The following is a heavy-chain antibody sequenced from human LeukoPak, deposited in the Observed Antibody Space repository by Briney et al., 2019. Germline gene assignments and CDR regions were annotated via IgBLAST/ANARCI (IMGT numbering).Heavy chain of an antibody. V-gene: IGHV4-59*11. CDR2: IYYSGST. J-gene: IGHJ2*01. D-gene: IGHD1-1*01. CDR1: GGSISSHY. Sequence: SETLSLTCTVSGGSISSHYWSWIRQPPGKGLEWIGYIYYSGSTNYNPSLKSRVTISVDTSKNQFSLKLSSVTAADTAVYYCARVSKTTLNWNWYFDLWGRGTLVTVSS. CDR3: ARVSKTTLNWNWYFDL.